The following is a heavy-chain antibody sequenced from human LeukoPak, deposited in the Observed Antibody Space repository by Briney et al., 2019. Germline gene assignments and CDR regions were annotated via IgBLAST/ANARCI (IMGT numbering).Heavy chain of an antibody. V-gene: IGHV4-34*01. D-gene: IGHD6-13*01. J-gene: IGHJ4*02. CDR3: ARGGWSSSWPFDY. Sequence: SDTLPHTCAVYWGPFSLFHWSWLRQPPGKGREWIGEINPSGSTNYNPSLKSRVTISVDTSKNQFSLKLSSVTAADTAVYYCARGGWSSSWPFDYWGQGTLVTVSS. CDR1: WGPFSLFH. CDR2: INPSGST.